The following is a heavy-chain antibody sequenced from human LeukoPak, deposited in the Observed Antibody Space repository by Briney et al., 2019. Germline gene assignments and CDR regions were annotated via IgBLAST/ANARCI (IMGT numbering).Heavy chain of an antibody. J-gene: IGHJ4*02. D-gene: IGHD3-3*01. Sequence: PSETLSLTCTVSGGSISSGSYYWSWIRQPAGKGLEWIGHIYTSGSTNYNPSLKSRITISVDTSQNQFSLKLSSVTAADTAVYYCARGVDGEVSLFDYWGQGTLVTVSS. CDR3: ARGVDGEVSLFDY. CDR1: GGSISSGSYY. V-gene: IGHV4-61*09. CDR2: IYTSGST.